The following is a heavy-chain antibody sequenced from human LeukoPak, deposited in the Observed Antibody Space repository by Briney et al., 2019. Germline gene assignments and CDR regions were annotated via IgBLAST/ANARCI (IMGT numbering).Heavy chain of an antibody. CDR3: ARSSGTGTFSY. V-gene: IGHV4-39*02. Sequence: SETLSLTCTVSGGSISSSTYYWAWIRQPPGKGLEWIGSVYYGRSPYFNPSLESRATISVDTSKNHFSLKMSSVTAADTAVYYCARSSGTGTFSYWGQGTLVTVSS. CDR2: VYYGRSP. D-gene: IGHD6-25*01. CDR1: GGSISSSTYY. J-gene: IGHJ4*02.